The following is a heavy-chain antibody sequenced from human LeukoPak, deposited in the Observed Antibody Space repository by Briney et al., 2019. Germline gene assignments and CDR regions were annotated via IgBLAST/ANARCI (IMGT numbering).Heavy chain of an antibody. CDR2: IYYSGST. D-gene: IGHD3-10*01. V-gene: IGHV4-59*01. Sequence: SETLSLTCTVSGGFISSYYWSWLRQPPGKGLEWIGYIYYSGSTNYNPSLRSRVTISVDTSKNQFSLKLSSVTAADTAVYYCARGGTYYYRYWGQGTLVTVSS. CDR3: ARGGTYYYRY. CDR1: GGFISSYY. J-gene: IGHJ4*02.